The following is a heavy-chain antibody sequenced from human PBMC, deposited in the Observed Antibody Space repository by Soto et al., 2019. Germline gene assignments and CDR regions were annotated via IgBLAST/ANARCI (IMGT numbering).Heavy chain of an antibody. CDR3: ARVLFRSGWDAFGY. D-gene: IGHD6-19*01. J-gene: IGHJ4*02. CDR1: GGSVSSARFY. V-gene: IGHV4-61*01. Sequence: SETLSLTCTVSGGSVSSARFYWSWIRQPPGKGLEWIGYIYYSGSTKYNPSLKSRVTISVNTSKKQFSLKLTSVTAADTAVSYCARVLFRSGWDAFGYWGQGTLVTVSS. CDR2: IYYSGST.